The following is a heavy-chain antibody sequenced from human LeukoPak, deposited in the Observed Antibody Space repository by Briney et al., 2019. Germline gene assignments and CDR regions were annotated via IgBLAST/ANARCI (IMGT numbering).Heavy chain of an antibody. CDR1: GFTFSDYY. D-gene: IGHD3/OR15-3a*01. CDR2: ISSGGSNT. Sequence: GGSLRLSCAGSGFTFSDYYLTWIRQAPGKGLEWVSYISSGGSNTYYADSVKGRFTISRDNAKKSLYLQMNSLRAEDTAVYYCARDGIVDWSFDYWGPGTLVTVSS. V-gene: IGHV3-11*04. CDR3: ARDGIVDWSFDY. J-gene: IGHJ4*02.